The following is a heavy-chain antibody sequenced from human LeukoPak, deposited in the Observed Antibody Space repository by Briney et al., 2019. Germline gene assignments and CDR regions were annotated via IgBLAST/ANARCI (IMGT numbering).Heavy chain of an antibody. V-gene: IGHV3-43*02. CDR2: ISGNGDST. CDR3: AKDIEAGTVGFSFDY. Sequence: AGGSLRLTCAASGFTFDDYDMHWVRQAPGKGLEWVSLISGNGDSTYYGGSVKGRFSISRDNIKNSLYLQMNSLRTEDTALYYCAKDIEAGTVGFSFDYCGQGTLVTVSS. CDR1: GFTFDDYD. J-gene: IGHJ4*02. D-gene: IGHD2-21*02.